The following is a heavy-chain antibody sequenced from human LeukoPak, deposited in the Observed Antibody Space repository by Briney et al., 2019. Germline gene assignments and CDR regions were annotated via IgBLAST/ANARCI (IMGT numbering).Heavy chain of an antibody. Sequence: SETQSLTCAAYGGSFSGYYWSWIRQPPGKGLEWIGEINHSGSTNYNPSLKSRVTISVDTSKNQFSLKLSSVTAADTAVYYCARGYGSGWYGGDYWGQGTLVTVSS. CDR2: INHSGST. CDR3: ARGYGSGWYGGDY. CDR1: GGSFSGYY. V-gene: IGHV4-34*01. J-gene: IGHJ4*02. D-gene: IGHD6-19*01.